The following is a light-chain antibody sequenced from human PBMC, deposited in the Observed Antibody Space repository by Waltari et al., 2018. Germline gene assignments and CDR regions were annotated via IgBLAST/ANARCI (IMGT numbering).Light chain of an antibody. V-gene: IGLV1-40*01. CDR2: GST. CDR3: QSYDSSPSGVV. J-gene: IGLJ2*01. CDR1: SSNIGAGHD. Sequence: QSVLTQPPPVSGSPGQRVTISCTGSSSNIGAGHDLHGYQQLPRTAPKLLIYGSTNRPAGVPDRFSASKSGTSASLAITGLQAEDEADYYCQSYDSSPSGVVFGGGTRLTVL.